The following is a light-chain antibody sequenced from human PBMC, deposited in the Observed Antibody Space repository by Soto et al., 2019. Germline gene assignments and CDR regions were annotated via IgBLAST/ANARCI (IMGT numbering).Light chain of an antibody. J-gene: IGKJ5*01. CDR1: QSVSTY. V-gene: IGKV3-11*01. CDR2: DAS. CDR3: QQRSKWPIT. Sequence: IVLTQSPATMSLSPGERAALSCRASQSVSTYLAWYQQKPGQAPRLFIYDASNRATGIPARFSGSGSGTDFTLTISSLEPEDFAVYYCQQRSKWPITFGQGTLLEI.